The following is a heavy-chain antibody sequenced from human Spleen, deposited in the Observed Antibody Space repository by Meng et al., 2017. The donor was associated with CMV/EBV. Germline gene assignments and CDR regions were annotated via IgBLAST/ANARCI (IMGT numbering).Heavy chain of an antibody. CDR1: GFTFSSYS. V-gene: IGHV3-7*01. D-gene: IGHD1-14*01. CDR3: ARDADWKPVDY. CDR2: IKGDGSIE. Sequence: GGSLRLSCAASGFTFSSYSMNWVRQAPGKGLEWVSNIKGDGSIERYADSVRGRFTVSRDNTRNSMYLQLNSLKVDDTAVYYCARDADWKPVDYWGQGTLVTVSS. J-gene: IGHJ4*02.